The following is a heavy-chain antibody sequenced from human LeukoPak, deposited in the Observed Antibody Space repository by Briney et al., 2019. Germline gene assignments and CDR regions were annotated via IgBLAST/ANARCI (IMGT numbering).Heavy chain of an antibody. Sequence: PSETLSLTCTVSGGSISSYYWGWIRQPPGKGLEWIGSIYYSGSTYYNPSLKSRVTISVDTSKNQFSLKLSSVTAADTAVYYCARDLKGGGDAFDIWGQGTMVTVSS. J-gene: IGHJ3*02. CDR1: GGSISSYY. V-gene: IGHV4-39*07. D-gene: IGHD3-16*01. CDR2: IYYSGST. CDR3: ARDLKGGGDAFDI.